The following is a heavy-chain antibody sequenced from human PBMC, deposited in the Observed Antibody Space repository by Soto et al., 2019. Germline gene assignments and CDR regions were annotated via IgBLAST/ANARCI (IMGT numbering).Heavy chain of an antibody. J-gene: IGHJ5*02. CDR1: GFIFSSYA. D-gene: IGHD2-21*01. V-gene: IGHV3-23*01. CDR3: ARDPREYCGGDCYRFPFDP. Sequence: GGSLRLSCAASGFIFSSYAMSWVRQAPGKGLEWVSVISGSGGSTYYADSVKGRFTISRDNSKNTLYLQMNSLRDEDTAVYYCARDPREYCGGDCYRFPFDPWGQGTLVTVSS. CDR2: ISGSGGST.